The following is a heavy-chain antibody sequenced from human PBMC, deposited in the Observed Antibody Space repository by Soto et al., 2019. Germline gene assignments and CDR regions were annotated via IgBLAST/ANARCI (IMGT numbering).Heavy chain of an antibody. CDR3: ARNRAIVVYGMDV. CDR2: ISSSGSTI. J-gene: IGHJ6*02. V-gene: IGHV3-48*03. CDR1: GFTFSSYE. D-gene: IGHD2-15*01. Sequence: GSLRLSCAASGFTFSSYEMNWVRQAPGKGLEWVSYISSSGSTIYYADSVKGRFTISRDNAKNSLYLQMNSLRAEDTAVYYCARNRAIVVYGMDVWGQGTTVTVSS.